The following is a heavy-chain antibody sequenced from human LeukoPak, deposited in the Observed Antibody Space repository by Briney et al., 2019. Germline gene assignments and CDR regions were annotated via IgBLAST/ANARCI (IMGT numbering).Heavy chain of an antibody. Sequence: GGSLRLSCAASGFTFSDYYMSWIRQAPGKGLEWVSYISSSGSTIYYADSVKGRFTISRDNAKDSLYLQMNSLRAEDTAVYYCARDRGRSSSSFDYWGQGTLVTVSS. J-gene: IGHJ4*02. V-gene: IGHV3-11*01. D-gene: IGHD6-13*01. CDR2: ISSSGSTI. CDR1: GFTFSDYY. CDR3: ARDRGRSSSSFDY.